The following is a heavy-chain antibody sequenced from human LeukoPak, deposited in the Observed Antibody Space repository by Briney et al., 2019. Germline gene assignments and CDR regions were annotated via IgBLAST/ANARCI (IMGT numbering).Heavy chain of an antibody. D-gene: IGHD2-2*01. Sequence: GGSLRLSCATSGFTFSSYEMNWVRRAPGKGLEWVSVIYSRGRTYYADSVKRRFTISRDNSNNTLYLQMNSLRAEDTAVYYCARESTSWYFDLWGRGTLVTVFS. V-gene: IGHV3-53*01. J-gene: IGHJ2*01. CDR2: IYSRGRT. CDR1: GFTFSSYE. CDR3: ARESTSWYFDL.